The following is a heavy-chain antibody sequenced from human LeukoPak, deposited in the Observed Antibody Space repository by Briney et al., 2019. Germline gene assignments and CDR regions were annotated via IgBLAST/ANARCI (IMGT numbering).Heavy chain of an antibody. CDR1: GFTFSYYA. CDR2: MCSDGSDK. Sequence: GGSLRLSCAASGFTFSYYAMHWVRQAPGKGLEWVAIMCSDGSDKYHVNSVEGRFTISRDTSKNTLYLQMNNLRTEDTAVYYCAKDGGTVCHVINYSFDSWGQGTLVTVSS. V-gene: IGHV3-30*02. D-gene: IGHD1-1*01. CDR3: AKDGGTVCHVINYSFDS. J-gene: IGHJ4*02.